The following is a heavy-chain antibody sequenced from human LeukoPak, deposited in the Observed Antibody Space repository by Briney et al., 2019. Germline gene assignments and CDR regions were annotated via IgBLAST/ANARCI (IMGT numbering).Heavy chain of an antibody. CDR2: IKQDGSEK. CDR3: ASGRDNWNDGAFDI. V-gene: IGHV3-7*01. D-gene: IGHD1-1*01. Sequence: GGSLRLSCAASGFTFSSHWMSWVRQAPGKGLEWVANIKQDGSEKYYVDSVKGRFTISRDNAKNSLYLQMNSLRAEDTAVYYCASGRDNWNDGAFDIWGQGTMVTVSS. J-gene: IGHJ3*02. CDR1: GFTFSSHW.